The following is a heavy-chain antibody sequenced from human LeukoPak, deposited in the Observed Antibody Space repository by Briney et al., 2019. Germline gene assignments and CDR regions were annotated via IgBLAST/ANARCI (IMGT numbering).Heavy chain of an antibody. CDR2: IRYDGTNK. V-gene: IGHV3-30*02. D-gene: IGHD3-9*01. J-gene: IGHJ4*02. CDR1: GFIFSDSG. CDR3: AKEGDWYSLDS. Sequence: GGSLRLSCTASGFIFSDSGMHWVRQSPGKGLEWVTFIRYDGTNKDYADSVKGRFSISRDNSKNTVYLQMDSLSAEDTAVYYCAKEGDWYSLDSWGQGTLVTVSS.